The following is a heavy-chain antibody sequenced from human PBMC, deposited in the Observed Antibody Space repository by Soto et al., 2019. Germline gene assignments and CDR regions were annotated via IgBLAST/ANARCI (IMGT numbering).Heavy chain of an antibody. CDR2: IRVGGGDT. CDR3: AKCSVGTVRSSGWCNWFDP. J-gene: IGHJ5*02. V-gene: IGHV3-23*01. Sequence: EVRLLESGGGLVQPGGSLRLSCAASGFTFSNSAMNWVRQAPGKGLEWVSSIRVGGGDTFYAASVQGRFTVSRDTSKNTVYLEMNSLRAEDTAIYYCAKCSVGTVRSSGWCNWFDPWGQGTLVTVSS. CDR1: GFTFSNSA. D-gene: IGHD6-19*01.